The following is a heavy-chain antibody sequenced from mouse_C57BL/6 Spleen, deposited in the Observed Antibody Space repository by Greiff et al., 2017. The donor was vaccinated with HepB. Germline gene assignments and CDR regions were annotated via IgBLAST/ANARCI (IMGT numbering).Heavy chain of an antibody. CDR1: GYTFTSYW. V-gene: IGHV1-50*01. Sequence: QVQLQQPGAELVKPGASVKLSCKASGYTFTSYWMQWVKQRPGQGLEWIGEIDPSDSYTNYNQKFKGKATLTVDTSSSTAYMQLSSLTSEDSAVYYCARWDYGSERFFDYWGQGTTLTVSS. CDR3: ARWDYGSERFFDY. J-gene: IGHJ2*01. CDR2: IDPSDSYT. D-gene: IGHD1-1*01.